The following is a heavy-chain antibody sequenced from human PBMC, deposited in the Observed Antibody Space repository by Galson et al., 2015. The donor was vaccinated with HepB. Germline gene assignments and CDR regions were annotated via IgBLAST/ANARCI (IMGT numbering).Heavy chain of an antibody. J-gene: IGHJ5*02. CDR2: ISGFNDNT. CDR3: ARKGGDYGDYGWFDP. V-gene: IGHV1-18*01. CDR1: GYTFTSYA. Sequence: SVKVSCKASGYTFTSYAISWVRQAPGQGLEWMGWISGFNDNTHYAQKFQGRVTMTTDTSTSTAYMELRSLTSDDTAVYYCARKGGDYGDYGWFDPWGQGTLVTVSS. D-gene: IGHD4-17*01.